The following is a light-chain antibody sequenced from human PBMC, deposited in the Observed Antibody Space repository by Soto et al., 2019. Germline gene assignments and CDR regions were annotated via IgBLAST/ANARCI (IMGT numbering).Light chain of an antibody. CDR3: TSYTSSRTWV. J-gene: IGLJ3*02. Sequence: QSALTQPPSVSGSPGQSVTISCTGTSSDVGGYTRVSWYQQPPGTAPKLMIYEVTNRPSGVPNRFSASKSGNTASLTISGLQAEDEAAYYCTSYTSSRTWVFGVGTKVTVL. V-gene: IGLV2-18*02. CDR1: SSDVGGYTR. CDR2: EVT.